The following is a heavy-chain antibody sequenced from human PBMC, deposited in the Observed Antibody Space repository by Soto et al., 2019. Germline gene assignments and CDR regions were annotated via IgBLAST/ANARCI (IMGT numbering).Heavy chain of an antibody. V-gene: IGHV3-66*04. J-gene: IGHJ4*02. D-gene: IGHD3-10*01. CDR3: ARRHYYGSD. CDR1: GFSVSSNY. CDR2: IYSGGST. Sequence: EVQLVESGGGLVQPGGSLRLSCAASGFSVSSNYMYWVRQAPGKGLECVSLIYSGGSTDHADSVKDRFTISRDNSKNTLSLQMNSLRAEDTAVYYCARRHYYGSDWGQGTLVTVSS.